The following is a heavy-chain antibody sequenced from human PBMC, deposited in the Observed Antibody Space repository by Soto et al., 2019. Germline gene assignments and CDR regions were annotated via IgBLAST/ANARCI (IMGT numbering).Heavy chain of an antibody. D-gene: IGHD3-10*01. Sequence: QVQLQESGPVLVKPSQTLSLTCTVSGGSISSGGYYWSWIRQHPGKGLEWIGYIYYSGSTYYNPSLKSRVTISVDTSKNQFSLKLSSVTAADTAVYYCARGRLYGSGSSHNWFDPWGQGTLVTVSS. V-gene: IGHV4-31*03. CDR3: ARGRLYGSGSSHNWFDP. J-gene: IGHJ5*02. CDR1: GGSISSGGYY. CDR2: IYYSGST.